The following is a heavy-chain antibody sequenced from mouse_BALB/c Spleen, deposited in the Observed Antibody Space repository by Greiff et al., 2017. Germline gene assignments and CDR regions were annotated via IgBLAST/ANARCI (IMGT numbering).Heavy chain of an antibody. CDR1: GFNIKDYY. V-gene: IGHV14-4*02. CDR2: IDPENGDT. CDR3: NAVAAGCWRGFAY. Sequence: VQLQQSGAELVRPGASVKLSCTASGFNIKDYYMHWVKQRPEQGLEWIGWIDPENGDTEYAPKFQGKATMTADTSSNTAYLQLSSLTSEDTTVYYCNAVAAGCWRGFAYWGQGTLVTVSA. D-gene: IGHD6-1*01. J-gene: IGHJ3*01.